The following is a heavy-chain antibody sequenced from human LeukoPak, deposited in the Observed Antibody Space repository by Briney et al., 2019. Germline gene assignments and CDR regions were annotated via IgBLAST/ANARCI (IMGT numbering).Heavy chain of an antibody. Sequence: GGSLRLSCAASGFTFSSYSMNWVRQAPGKGLEWVSSISSSSSYIYYADSVKGRFTISRDNAKNSLYLQMSGLRAEDTAVYYCATDYGKDPLYFDYWGQGTLVTVSS. CDR1: GFTFSSYS. V-gene: IGHV3-21*01. CDR3: ATDYGKDPLYFDY. D-gene: IGHD3-16*01. J-gene: IGHJ4*02. CDR2: ISSSSSYI.